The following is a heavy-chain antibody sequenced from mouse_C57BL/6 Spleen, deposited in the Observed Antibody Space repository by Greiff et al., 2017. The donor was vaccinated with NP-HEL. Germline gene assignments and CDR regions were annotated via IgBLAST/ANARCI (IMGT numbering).Heavy chain of an antibody. Sequence: VQLQQSGAELAKPGASVKLSCKASGYTFTSYWMHWVKQRPGQGLEWIGYINPSSGYTKYNQKFKDKATLTADKSSSAAYMQLRSRTYEDSAVFYCARSPYYCSPRWYFDVWNTGTTVNVSS. CDR2: INPSSGYT. J-gene: IGHJ1*03. V-gene: IGHV1-7*01. CDR1: GYTFTSYW. CDR3: ARSPYYCSPRWYFDV. D-gene: IGHD1-1*01.